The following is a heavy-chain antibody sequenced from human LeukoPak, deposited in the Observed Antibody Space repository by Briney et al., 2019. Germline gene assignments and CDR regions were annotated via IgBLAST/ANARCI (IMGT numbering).Heavy chain of an antibody. CDR3: VREGLGPSFSAWFDP. D-gene: IGHD3/OR15-3a*01. V-gene: IGHV3-30*03. CDR2: VSRDGGTK. CDR1: GFTFRNYG. J-gene: IGHJ5*02. Sequence: GTSLRLSCSASGFTFRNYGIHWVRQAPGKGLEWVIVVSRDGGTKYYSDSVKGGFTISRDNSENTLYLQMNSLRPEDTAVYYCVREGLGPSFSAWFDPWGHGTLVTVSS.